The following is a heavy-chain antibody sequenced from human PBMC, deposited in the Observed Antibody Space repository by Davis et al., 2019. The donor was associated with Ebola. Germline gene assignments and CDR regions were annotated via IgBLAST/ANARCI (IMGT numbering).Heavy chain of an antibody. J-gene: IGHJ6*02. CDR1: GGSVSSGSYY. CDR2: IYYSGST. CDR3: AIPSGRYYYYGMDV. Sequence: SETLSLTCTVSGGSVSSGSYYWSWIRQPPEKGLEWVGYIYYSGSTNYNPSLKSRVTISVDTSKNQFSLKLSSVTAADTAVYYCAIPSGRYYYYGMDVWGQGTTVTVSS. V-gene: IGHV4-61*01. D-gene: IGHD6-19*01.